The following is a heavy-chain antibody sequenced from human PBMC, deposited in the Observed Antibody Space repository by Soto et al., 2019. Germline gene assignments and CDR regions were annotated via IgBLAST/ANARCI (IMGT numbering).Heavy chain of an antibody. J-gene: IGHJ3*02. Sequence: ASVKVSCKASGYTFTSYDINWVRQATGQGLEWMGWISAYNGNTNYAQKLQGRVTMTTDTSTSTAYMELRSLRSDDTAVYYCARDGVAAAGSGAFDIWGQGTMVTVSS. CDR3: ARDGVAAAGSGAFDI. CDR2: ISAYNGNT. V-gene: IGHV1-18*01. D-gene: IGHD6-13*01. CDR1: GYTFTSYD.